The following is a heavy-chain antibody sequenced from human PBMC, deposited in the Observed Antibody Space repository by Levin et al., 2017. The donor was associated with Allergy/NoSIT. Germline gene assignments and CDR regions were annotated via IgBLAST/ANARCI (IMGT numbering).Heavy chain of an antibody. CDR1: GGSISGYY. V-gene: IGHV4-4*07. Sequence: SETLSLTCTVSGGSISGYYWSWIRQPAGKGLEWIGRIYTSGSTNYNPSLKSRVTMSVDTSKNQFSLKLSSVTAADTAMYYCARDQYYYGMDVWGQGTTVTVSS. CDR2: IYTSGST. J-gene: IGHJ6*02. CDR3: ARDQYYYGMDV.